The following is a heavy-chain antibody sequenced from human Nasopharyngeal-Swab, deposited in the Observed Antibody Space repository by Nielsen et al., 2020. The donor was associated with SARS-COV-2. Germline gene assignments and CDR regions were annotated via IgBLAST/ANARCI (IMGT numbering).Heavy chain of an antibody. V-gene: IGHV3-33*01. Sequence: GGFLRLSCAASGFTFSSYGMHWVRQAPGKGLEWVAVIWYDGSNKYYADSVKGRFTISRDNSKNTLYLQMNSLRAEDTAVYYCARDQGIVLMVYAGGMDVWGQGTTVTVSS. J-gene: IGHJ6*02. CDR1: GFTFSSYG. D-gene: IGHD2-8*01. CDR2: IWYDGSNK. CDR3: ARDQGIVLMVYAGGMDV.